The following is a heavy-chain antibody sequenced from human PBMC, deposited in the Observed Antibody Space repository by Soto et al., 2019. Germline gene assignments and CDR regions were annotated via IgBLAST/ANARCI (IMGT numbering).Heavy chain of an antibody. Sequence: QVTLKESGPVLVKPTETLTLTCTVSGFSLSNARMGVSWIRQPPGKALEWLAHIFSNDEKSYSTSLKSRLTISKDTSKSQVVLTMTNMDPVDTATYYCARIPNVKMATMYFDYWGQGTLVTVSS. CDR2: IFSNDEK. V-gene: IGHV2-26*01. CDR1: GFSLSNARMG. CDR3: ARIPNVKMATMYFDY. D-gene: IGHD5-12*01. J-gene: IGHJ4*02.